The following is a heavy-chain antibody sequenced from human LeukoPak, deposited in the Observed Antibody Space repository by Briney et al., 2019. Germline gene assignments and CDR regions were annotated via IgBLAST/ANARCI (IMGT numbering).Heavy chain of an antibody. CDR2: IIPILGIA. J-gene: IGHJ4*02. D-gene: IGHD1-26*01. CDR1: GGTFSSYA. V-gene: IGHV1-69*04. CDR3: AREPPSEWEPLRPGWSYFDY. Sequence: GSSVKVSCKASGGTFSSYAISWVRQAPGQGLEWMGRIIPILGIANYAQKFQGRVTITADKSTSTAYMELSSLRSEDTAVYYCAREPPSEWEPLRPGWSYFDYWGQGTLVTVSS.